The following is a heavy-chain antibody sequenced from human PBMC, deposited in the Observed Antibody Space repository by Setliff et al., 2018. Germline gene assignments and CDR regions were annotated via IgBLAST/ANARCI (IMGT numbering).Heavy chain of an antibody. J-gene: IGHJ4*02. CDR1: GGSFSNYY. Sequence: PSETLSLTCTVYGGSFSNYYWSWIRQPPGKGLEWIGEINHSGSTNYNPSLTSRVTISVDTSKNQFSLKLSSVTAADTAVYYCARDPGFHSGTWSLDSWGQGRLVTVSS. D-gene: IGHD2-21*01. CDR2: INHSGST. V-gene: IGHV4-34*01. CDR3: ARDPGFHSGTWSLDS.